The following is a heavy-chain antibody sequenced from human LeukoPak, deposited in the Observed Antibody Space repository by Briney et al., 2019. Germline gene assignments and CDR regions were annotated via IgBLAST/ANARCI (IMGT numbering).Heavy chain of an antibody. J-gene: IGHJ4*02. V-gene: IGHV1-69*05. Sequence: ASVKVSCKASGGSFSSFAVSWVRHAPGQGLEWLGRIIPVFGTAKYAQKFLGRVTITTDESPSTAYMELSSLRAEHTALYYCATSNLYRLDSSYYSRFDYWGEGPLVTVSS. CDR2: IIPVFGTA. CDR3: ATSNLYRLDSSYYSRFDY. D-gene: IGHD3-3*01. CDR1: GGSFSSFA.